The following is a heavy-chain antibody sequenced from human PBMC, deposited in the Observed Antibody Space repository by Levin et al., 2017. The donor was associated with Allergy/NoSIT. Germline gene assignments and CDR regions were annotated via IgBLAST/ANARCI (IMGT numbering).Heavy chain of an antibody. D-gene: IGHD1-20*01. Sequence: QAGGSLRLSCAASGFTFSNYSMNWVRQAPGKGLEWVSYISRSGSTIYYADSVKGRFTISRDNANNSLYLQMNSLRAEDTAVYYCARVPIRAKYLDVYFDYWGRGTLVTVSS. J-gene: IGHJ4*02. CDR3: ARVPIRAKYLDVYFDY. CDR2: ISRSGSTI. CDR1: GFTFSNYS. V-gene: IGHV3-48*01.